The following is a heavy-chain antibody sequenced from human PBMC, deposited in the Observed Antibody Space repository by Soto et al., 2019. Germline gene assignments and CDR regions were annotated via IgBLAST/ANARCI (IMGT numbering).Heavy chain of an antibody. D-gene: IGHD6-19*01. Sequence: PSETLSLTCAVYGGSFSGYYWSWIRQPPGKGLEWIGEINHSGSTNYNPSLKSRVTISVDTSKNQFSLKLSSVTAADTAVYYCAREAYGSYSSGWSGVSYFYYWGQVTLVTVSS. CDR3: AREAYGSYSSGWSGVSYFYY. J-gene: IGHJ4*02. CDR1: GGSFSGYY. CDR2: INHSGST. V-gene: IGHV4-34*01.